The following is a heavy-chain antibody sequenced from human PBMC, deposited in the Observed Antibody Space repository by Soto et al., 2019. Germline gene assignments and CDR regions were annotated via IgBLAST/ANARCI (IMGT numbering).Heavy chain of an antibody. CDR3: TKDTHSPSGYFEAFDV. CDR1: GFTFDDHT. J-gene: IGHJ3*01. CDR2: ISWNSGII. V-gene: IGHV3-9*01. D-gene: IGHD3-22*01. Sequence: DAQLVESGGGLVQPGKSLRISCVASGFTFDDHTMHWVRQAPGRGLEWVSCISWNSGIIGYADSVKGRFTISRDNAKNSLYLRMHSLRPEDTAVYYCTKDTHSPSGYFEAFDVWGQGTKVTVSS.